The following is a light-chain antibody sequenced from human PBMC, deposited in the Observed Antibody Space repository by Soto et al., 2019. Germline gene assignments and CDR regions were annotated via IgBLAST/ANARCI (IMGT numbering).Light chain of an antibody. CDR3: HQYQNWPS. V-gene: IGKV3-15*01. CDR1: QSVSSN. CDR2: GAS. J-gene: IGKJ4*01. Sequence: EIVMAQSPATLSVSPGERATLSCRASQSVSSNLAWYQQKPGQAPRLLIYGASTRATGIPARFSGSGSGTEFTLTISSLQSEDFAVYYCHQYQNWPSFGGGTKWIS.